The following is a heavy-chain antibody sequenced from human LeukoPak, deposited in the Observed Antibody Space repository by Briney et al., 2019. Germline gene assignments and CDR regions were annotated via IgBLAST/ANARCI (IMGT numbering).Heavy chain of an antibody. V-gene: IGHV4-39*01. CDR2: IYYSGST. D-gene: IGHD3-10*01. Sequence: KPSETLSLTCIVSGGSISSSSYYWGWIRQPPGKGLQWIGSIYYSGSTYYNPSLESRVTISVDTSKNLFSLEVSYVTAADTAVYYCARPNSLGENYFDYWGQGTLVTVSS. CDR1: GGSISSSSYY. J-gene: IGHJ4*02. CDR3: ARPNSLGENYFDY.